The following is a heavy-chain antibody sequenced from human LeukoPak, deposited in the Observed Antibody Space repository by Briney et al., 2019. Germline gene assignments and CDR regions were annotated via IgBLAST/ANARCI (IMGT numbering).Heavy chain of an antibody. V-gene: IGHV1-46*01. J-gene: IGHJ4*02. Sequence: ASVKVSCKASGYTFTSYYMHWVRQAPGQGLEWMGIINPSGGSTSYAQKFQGRVTMTRDTSTSTVYMELRSLRSDDTAMYYCARTDLIVGATDYWGQGTLVTVSS. CDR2: INPSGGST. CDR3: ARTDLIVGATDY. D-gene: IGHD1-26*01. CDR1: GYTFTSYY.